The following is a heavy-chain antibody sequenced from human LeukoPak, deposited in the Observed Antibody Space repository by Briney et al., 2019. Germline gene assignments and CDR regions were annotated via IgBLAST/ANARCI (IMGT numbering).Heavy chain of an antibody. J-gene: IGHJ4*02. CDR2: ISSSSSYI. Sequence: GGSLRLSCAASGFTFSSYSMNWVRQAPGKGLEWVSSISSSSSYIYYADSVKGRFTVSRDNAKNSLYLQMNSLRAEDTAVYYCARRRRIVGATTPTYFDYWGQGTLVTVSS. CDR1: GFTFSSYS. D-gene: IGHD1-26*01. V-gene: IGHV3-21*01. CDR3: ARRRRIVGATTPTYFDY.